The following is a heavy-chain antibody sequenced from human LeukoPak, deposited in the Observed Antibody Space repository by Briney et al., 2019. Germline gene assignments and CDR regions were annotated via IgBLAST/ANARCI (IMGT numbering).Heavy chain of an antibody. CDR2: IYHSGST. Sequence: SETLSLTCAVSGYSISSGYYWGWIRQPPGKGLEWIGSIYHSGSTYYNPSLKSRVTISVDTSKNQFSLKLSSVTAADTAVYYWARVGGWLERRQGVVFDYWGKETLVTVSS. CDR1: GYSISSGYY. D-gene: IGHD1-1*01. J-gene: IGHJ4*02. CDR3: ARVGGWLERRQGVVFDY. V-gene: IGHV4-38-2*01.